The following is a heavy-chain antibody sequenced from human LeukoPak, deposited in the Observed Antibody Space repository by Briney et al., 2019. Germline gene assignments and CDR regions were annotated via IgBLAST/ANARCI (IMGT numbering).Heavy chain of an antibody. Sequence: GESLRLSCAASGFTFSSYWMHWVRQAPGKGLFWVARLNNDGTDTHYADSVKGRFAISRDNAKNTVYLQMNSLTAEDTAVYYCARGPSENNGDVANWGQGTLVTVSS. J-gene: IGHJ4*02. CDR1: GFTFSSYW. V-gene: IGHV3-74*01. CDR2: LNNDGTDT. CDR3: ARGPSENNGDVAN. D-gene: IGHD1-14*01.